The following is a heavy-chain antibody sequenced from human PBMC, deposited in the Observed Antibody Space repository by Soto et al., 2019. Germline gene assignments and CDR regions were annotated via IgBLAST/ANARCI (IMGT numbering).Heavy chain of an antibody. CDR1: GGSVSSGSYY. D-gene: IGHD6-19*01. J-gene: IGHJ4*02. Sequence: PSETLSLTCTVSGGSVSSGSYYWSWIRQPPGKRLEWIGYISYSGTTNYNPSLKSRVTISVDTSRNHFSLRLSSVTAADTAVYYCARGSGSGWTDYWGQGTLGTVS. V-gene: IGHV4-61*03. CDR2: ISYSGTT. CDR3: ARGSGSGWTDY.